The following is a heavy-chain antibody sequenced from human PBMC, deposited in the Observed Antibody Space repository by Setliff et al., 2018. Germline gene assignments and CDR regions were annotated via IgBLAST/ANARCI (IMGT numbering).Heavy chain of an antibody. J-gene: IGHJ4*02. V-gene: IGHV1-3*01. CDR2: INAGNGNT. Sequence: ASVKVSCKVSGYTLTELSRHWVRQAPGKGLEWMGWINAGNGNTKYSQKFQGRVTITRDTSASTAYMELSSLRSEDTAVYYCARSPPTSTYYDFWSGYSYYFDYWGQGTLVTVSS. CDR3: ARSPPTSTYYDFWSGYSYYFDY. CDR1: GYTLTELS. D-gene: IGHD3-3*01.